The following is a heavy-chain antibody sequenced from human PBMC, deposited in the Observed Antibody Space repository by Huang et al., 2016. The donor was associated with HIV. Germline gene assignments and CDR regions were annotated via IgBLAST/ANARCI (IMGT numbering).Heavy chain of an antibody. V-gene: IGHV4-39*01. Sequence: QLLLQESGPGLVKPSEALALTCAVSGGSIRSSDYHWGWIRQPPGKGLEWIGRSYYRGRTHDSPTLKSRVTIAEDTSKNLFFLNLTAMTAADTAVYYCARHREGPVAYYSGWGSHLNYMDVWGRGRTVVVSS. D-gene: IGHD3-10*01. CDR3: ARHREGPVAYYSGWGSHLNYMDV. CDR1: GGSIRSSDYH. CDR2: SYYRGRT. J-gene: IGHJ6*03.